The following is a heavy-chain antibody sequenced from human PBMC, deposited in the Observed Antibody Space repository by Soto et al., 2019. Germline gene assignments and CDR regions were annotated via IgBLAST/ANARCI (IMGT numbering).Heavy chain of an antibody. Sequence: GSLRLSCAASGFTFSSYAMSWVRQAPGKGLEWVSAISGSGGSTYYADSVKGRFTISRDNSKNTLYLQMNSLRAEDTAVYYCAKPSAPGGYCSGGSCYPFFDYWGQGTLVTVSS. CDR2: ISGSGGST. CDR1: GFTFSSYA. CDR3: AKPSAPGGYCSGGSCYPFFDY. J-gene: IGHJ4*02. V-gene: IGHV3-23*01. D-gene: IGHD2-15*01.